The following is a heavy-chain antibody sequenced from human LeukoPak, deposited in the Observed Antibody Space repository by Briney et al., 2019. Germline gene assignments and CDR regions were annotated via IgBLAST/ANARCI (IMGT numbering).Heavy chain of an antibody. V-gene: IGHV3-66*01. J-gene: IGHJ4*02. CDR3: ARGENSGTQGFDY. Sequence: PGGSLRLSCAASGFTVSSNYLSWVRQAPGKGLEWVSIFYSGGSIYYADSVKGRFTISRDNSKNTLYLQMNSLRAEDTAVYYCARGENSGTQGFDYWGQGTLVTVSS. CDR2: FYSGGSI. CDR1: GFTVSSNY. D-gene: IGHD5-12*01.